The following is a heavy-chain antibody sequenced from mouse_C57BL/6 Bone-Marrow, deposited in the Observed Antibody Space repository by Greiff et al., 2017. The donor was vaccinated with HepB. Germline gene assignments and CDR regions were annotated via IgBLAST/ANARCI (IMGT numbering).Heavy chain of an antibody. CDR2: IHPNSGST. CDR3: ARREHSNYEFAY. J-gene: IGHJ3*01. D-gene: IGHD2-5*01. CDR1: GYTFTSYW. V-gene: IGHV1-64*01. Sequence: QVQLQQPGAELVKPGASVKLSCKASGYTFTSYWMHWVKQRPGQGLEWIGMIHPNSGSTNYNEKFKSKATLTVDKSSSTAYMQLSSLTSEDSAVYYCARREHSNYEFAYWGQGTLVTVSA.